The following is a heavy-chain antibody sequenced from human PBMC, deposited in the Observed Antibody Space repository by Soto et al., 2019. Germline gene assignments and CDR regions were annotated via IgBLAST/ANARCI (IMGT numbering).Heavy chain of an antibody. V-gene: IGHV3-48*02. J-gene: IGHJ6*02. CDR1: GFTFSSYS. D-gene: IGHD6-6*01. CDR3: ARPEYSSSSYGMDV. CDR2: ISSSSSTI. Sequence: EVQLVESGGGLVQPGGSLRLSCAASGFTFSSYSMNWVRQAPGKGLEWGSYISSSSSTIYYADSVKGRFTISRDNAKNSLYLQMNSLRDEDTAVYYCARPEYSSSSYGMDVWGQGTTGTVSS.